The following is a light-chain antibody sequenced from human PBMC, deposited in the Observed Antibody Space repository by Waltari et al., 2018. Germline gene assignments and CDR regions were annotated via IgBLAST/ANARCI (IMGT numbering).Light chain of an antibody. J-gene: IGLJ3*02. Sequence: SSELTQDPAVSVALGQTVRITCQGDSLRTSYATWYQQKPGQAPILVIYDKNNRPSGIPDRFSGSTSGNTASLTITGAQAEDEADYYCNSRDSSGNLVVFGGGTKLTVL. CDR2: DKN. CDR3: NSRDSSGNLVV. CDR1: SLRTSY. V-gene: IGLV3-19*01.